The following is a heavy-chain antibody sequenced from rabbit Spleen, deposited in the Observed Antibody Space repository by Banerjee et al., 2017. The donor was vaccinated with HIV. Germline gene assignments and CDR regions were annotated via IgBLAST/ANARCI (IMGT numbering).Heavy chain of an antibody. CDR3: AREIPGTSESLNL. J-gene: IGHJ4*01. CDR1: GFDFSSAYD. CDR2: IVNANGAT. D-gene: IGHD8-1*01. V-gene: IGHV1S45*01. Sequence: QEQLVESGGGLVKPEGSLTLTCKASGFDFSSAYDMCWVRQAPGKRPEWITCIVNANGATHYANWAKGRFTISKTSSTTVTLQMTSLTAADTATYFCAREIPGTSESLNLWGQGTLVTVS.